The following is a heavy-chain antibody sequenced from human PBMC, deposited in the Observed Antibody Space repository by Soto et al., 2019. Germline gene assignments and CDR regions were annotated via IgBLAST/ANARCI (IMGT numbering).Heavy chain of an antibody. Sequence: QVTLKESGPVLVKPTETLTLTCTVSGLSLSNGRLGVSWIRQPPGKALEWLAHIFSNDDKSYSTSLKSRLTLSKDTSRCQVVLTMTNMDPVDSATYYCELRKDCSRTDCYLAWFDPWGQGTLVTVSS. J-gene: IGHJ5*02. CDR2: IFSNDDK. CDR3: ELRKDCSRTDCYLAWFDP. D-gene: IGHD2-2*01. V-gene: IGHV2-26*01. CDR1: GLSLSNGRLG.